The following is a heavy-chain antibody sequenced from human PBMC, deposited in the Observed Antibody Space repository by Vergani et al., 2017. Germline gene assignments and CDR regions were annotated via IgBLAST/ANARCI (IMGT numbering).Heavy chain of an antibody. CDR3: AKDYSTIFGVVILSSGPLWFDP. Sequence: QVQLVQSGAEVKKPGASVKVSCKASGYTFTGYYMHWVRQAPGQGLEWMGWINPNSGGTNYAQKFQGRVTMTRDTSISTAYMELSRLRSDDTAVYYCAKDYSTIFGVVILSSGPLWFDPWGQGTLVTVSS. V-gene: IGHV1-2*02. J-gene: IGHJ5*02. CDR1: GYTFTGYY. D-gene: IGHD3-3*01. CDR2: INPNSGGT.